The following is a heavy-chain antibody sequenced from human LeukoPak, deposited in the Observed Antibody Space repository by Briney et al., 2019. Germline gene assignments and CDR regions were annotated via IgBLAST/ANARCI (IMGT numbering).Heavy chain of an antibody. V-gene: IGHV1-2*02. CDR3: ASESIAVAGPDY. J-gene: IGHJ4*02. Sequence: ASVKVSCKASGGTFSSYAISWVRQAPGQGLEWMGWINPNSGGTNYAQKFQGRVTMTRDTSISTAYMELSRLRSDDTAVYYCASESIAVAGPDYWGQGTLVTVSS. D-gene: IGHD6-19*01. CDR1: GGTFSSYA. CDR2: INPNSGGT.